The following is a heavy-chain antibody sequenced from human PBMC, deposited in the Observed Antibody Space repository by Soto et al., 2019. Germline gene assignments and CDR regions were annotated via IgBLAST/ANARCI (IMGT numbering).Heavy chain of an antibody. CDR1: GFTLSSYM. Sequence: GWSLRLSCAASGFTLSSYMMNLVRQAPGQGLEWISYISNSGSSIDYADSVKGRFTISRDNAKNSLYLQMNSLRAEDTALYYCARADDSSGYYLGYYFEYWGEGTPVTVSS. J-gene: IGHJ4*02. D-gene: IGHD3-22*01. V-gene: IGHV3-48*03. CDR2: ISNSGSSI. CDR3: ARADDSSGYYLGYYFEY.